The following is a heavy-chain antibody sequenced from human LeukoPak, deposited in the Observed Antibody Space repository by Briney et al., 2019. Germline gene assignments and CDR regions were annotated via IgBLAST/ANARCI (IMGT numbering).Heavy chain of an antibody. CDR3: ARVRGYSGYDHYYYYYMDV. CDR2: IKQDGSEK. Sequence: GGSLRLSCAASGFTFSSYWMSWVRQAPGKGLEWVANIKQDGSEKYYVDSVKGRFTISRDNAKNSLYLQMNSLRAEDTAVYYCARVRGYSGYDHYYYYYMDVWGKGTTVTVSS. V-gene: IGHV3-7*01. D-gene: IGHD5-12*01. CDR1: GFTFSSYW. J-gene: IGHJ6*03.